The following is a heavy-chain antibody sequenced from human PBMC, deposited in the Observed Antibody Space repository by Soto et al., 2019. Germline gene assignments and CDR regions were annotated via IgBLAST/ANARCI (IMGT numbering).Heavy chain of an antibody. CDR3: ARRRIAVANDAFDI. Sequence: GESLKISCKGSGYSFTNNWISWVRQMPGKGLEWMGRIDPRDSYTTYSPSFQGHVTISVDKSDSTSYLQWSSLKASDTAMYYCARRRIAVANDAFDIWGQGTMVTVSS. CDR2: IDPRDSYT. D-gene: IGHD6-19*01. CDR1: GYSFTNNW. V-gene: IGHV5-10-1*01. J-gene: IGHJ3*02.